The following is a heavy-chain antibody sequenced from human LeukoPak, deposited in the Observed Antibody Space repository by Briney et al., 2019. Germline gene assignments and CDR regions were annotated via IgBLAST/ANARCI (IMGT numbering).Heavy chain of an antibody. CDR2: IIPMLGTV. CDR3: ASEVLGCSSSCPGSPYFDY. V-gene: IGHV1-69*04. CDR1: GGTFSSYA. Sequence: SVKVSCKASGGTFSSYAINWVRQATGQGLEWMGRIIPMLGTVNYAQKFQCRVTIIADKFTSTAYRELSSLRSDDTAVYYCASEVLGCSSSCPGSPYFDYWGQGTLVTVSS. J-gene: IGHJ4*02. D-gene: IGHD6-13*01.